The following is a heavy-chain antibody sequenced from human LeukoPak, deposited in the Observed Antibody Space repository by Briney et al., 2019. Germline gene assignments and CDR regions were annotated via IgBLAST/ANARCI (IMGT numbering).Heavy chain of an antibody. V-gene: IGHV3-33*08. J-gene: IGHJ4*02. Sequence: GGSLRLSCAASGFTFSTYWMTWVRQAPGKGLEWVALIWYDGSSKHYADSVRGRFTISRDNSKNTLYLQMNSLRAEDTAVYYCARDFELSHWGQGTLVTVSS. CDR1: GFTFSTYW. CDR2: IWYDGSSK. D-gene: IGHD3-16*02. CDR3: ARDFELSH.